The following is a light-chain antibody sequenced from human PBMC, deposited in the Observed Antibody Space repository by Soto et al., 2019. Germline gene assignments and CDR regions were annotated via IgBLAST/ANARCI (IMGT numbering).Light chain of an antibody. CDR1: QDISDY. J-gene: IGKJ4*01. V-gene: IGKV1-33*01. CDR3: QQYASLPLI. Sequence: IRMTQSPSSLSASTGDRVTITCQASQDISDYLNWYKQKPGKAPKLLIYDTSNMETGVPSRFNGSGSGTEFTFTISSLQPEDIETYYCQQYASLPLIFGGGTKVDIK. CDR2: DTS.